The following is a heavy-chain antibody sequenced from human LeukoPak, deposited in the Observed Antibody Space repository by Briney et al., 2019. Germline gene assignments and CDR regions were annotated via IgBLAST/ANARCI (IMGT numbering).Heavy chain of an antibody. J-gene: IGHJ4*02. Sequence: GGSLRLSCAASGFTFSSYAMSWVRQAPGKGLEWVSAISGSGGSTYYADSVKGRFTISRDNSKNTLYLQMNSLRAEDTAVYYFAEVCTADYSAELCFGELLGAPDYWGQGTLVTVSS. D-gene: IGHD3-10*01. CDR2: ISGSGGST. V-gene: IGHV3-23*01. CDR1: GFTFSSYA. CDR3: AEVCTADYSAELCFGELLGAPDY.